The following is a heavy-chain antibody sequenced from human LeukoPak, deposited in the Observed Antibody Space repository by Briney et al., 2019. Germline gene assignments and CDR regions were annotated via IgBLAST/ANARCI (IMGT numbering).Heavy chain of an antibody. CDR2: IKQDGSDK. D-gene: IGHD4/OR15-4a*01. Sequence: QPGGSLRLSCAASGFTFSSYWMSWVRQAPGKGLEWVANIKQDGSDKYYVDSVKGRFTISRDNAKNSLYLQMNSLRAEDTAVYYCAREKNRVVLTAPLQYWGQGTLVTVSS. J-gene: IGHJ4*02. V-gene: IGHV3-7*01. CDR3: AREKNRVVLTAPLQY. CDR1: GFTFSSYW.